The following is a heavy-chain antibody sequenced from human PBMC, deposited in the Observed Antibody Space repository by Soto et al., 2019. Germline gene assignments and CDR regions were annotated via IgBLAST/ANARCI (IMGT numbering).Heavy chain of an antibody. CDR1: GFTFSSYA. V-gene: IGHV3-30-3*01. CDR3: ARAEGGYSGYDYADY. Sequence: QVQLVESGGGVVQPGRSLRLACAASGFTFSSYAMHWVRQAPGKGLEWVAVISYDGSKKYYADSVKGRFTISRDNSKNTLYLQMNSLRAEDTAVYYCARAEGGYSGYDYADYWGQGTLVTGSS. D-gene: IGHD5-12*01. CDR2: ISYDGSKK. J-gene: IGHJ4*02.